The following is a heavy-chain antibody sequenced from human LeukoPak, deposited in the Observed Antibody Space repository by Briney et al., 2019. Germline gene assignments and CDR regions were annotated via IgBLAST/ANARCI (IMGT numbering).Heavy chain of an antibody. Sequence: ASVKVSCKASGYTFTGYYMHWVRQAPGQGLEWMGWINPNSGGTNYAQKFQGRGTMTTDTSTSTAYMELRSLRSDDTAVYYCARDAYDSSGYEVGYWGQGTLVTVSS. CDR3: ARDAYDSSGYEVGY. J-gene: IGHJ4*02. V-gene: IGHV1-2*02. CDR2: INPNSGGT. D-gene: IGHD3-22*01. CDR1: GYTFTGYY.